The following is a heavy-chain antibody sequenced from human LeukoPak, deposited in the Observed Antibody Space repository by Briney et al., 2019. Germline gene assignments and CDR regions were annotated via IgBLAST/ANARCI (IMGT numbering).Heavy chain of an antibody. Sequence: ASVNVSCKASGYTFTIYAMHWVRQAPGQRLEWMGWINAGNGNTKYSQKFQGRVTITRDTSASTAYMELSSLRSEDTAVYYCARPLGYCSSTSCRSDYYYYGMDVWGQGTTVTVSS. D-gene: IGHD2-2*01. V-gene: IGHV1-3*01. CDR3: ARPLGYCSSTSCRSDYYYYGMDV. CDR2: INAGNGNT. CDR1: GYTFTIYA. J-gene: IGHJ6*02.